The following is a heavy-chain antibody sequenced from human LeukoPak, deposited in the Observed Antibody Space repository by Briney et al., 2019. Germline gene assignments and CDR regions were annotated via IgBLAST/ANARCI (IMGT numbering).Heavy chain of an antibody. CDR1: GFTFSSYG. V-gene: IGHV3-33*06. CDR2: IWYDGSNK. D-gene: IGHD3-22*01. J-gene: IGHJ3*02. Sequence: PGGSLRLSCAASGFTFSSYGMHWVRQAPGKGLEWVAVIWYDGSNKYYADSVKGRFTISRDNSKNTLYLQMNSLRAEDTAVYYCAKELVGGDSRGTDDAFDIWGQGTMVTVSS. CDR3: AKELVGGDSRGTDDAFDI.